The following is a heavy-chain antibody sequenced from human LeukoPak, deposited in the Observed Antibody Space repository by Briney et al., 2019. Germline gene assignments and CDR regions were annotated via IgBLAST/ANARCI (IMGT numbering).Heavy chain of an antibody. CDR3: ARESIVVVVAATPGWFDP. J-gene: IGHJ5*02. Sequence: GGSLRLSCAASGFTFSSYAMHWVRQAPGKGLEWVAVISYDGSNKYYADSVKGRFTISRDNSKNMLYLQMNSLRAEDTAVYYCARESIVVVVAATPGWFDPWGQGTLVTVSS. D-gene: IGHD2-15*01. V-gene: IGHV3-30-3*01. CDR2: ISYDGSNK. CDR1: GFTFSSYA.